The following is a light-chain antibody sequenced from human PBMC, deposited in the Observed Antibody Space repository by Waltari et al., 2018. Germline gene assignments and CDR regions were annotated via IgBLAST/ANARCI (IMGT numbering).Light chain of an antibody. CDR1: QSISSSY. J-gene: IGKJ1*01. CDR2: GAS. V-gene: IGKV3-20*01. Sequence: EIVLTQSPGTLSLSPGERATLSCRASQSISSSYLAWYQQKPGQAPRLLIYGASSRATGIPDRFRGSGSGTDFTLTISRLGPEDFAVYYCQQYGSAPRAFGQGTKVEIK. CDR3: QQYGSAPRA.